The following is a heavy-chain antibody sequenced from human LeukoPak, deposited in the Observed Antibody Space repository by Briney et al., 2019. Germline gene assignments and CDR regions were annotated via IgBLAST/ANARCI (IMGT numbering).Heavy chain of an antibody. Sequence: ASVKVSCKASGYTFTSYGISWVRQAPGQGLEWMRWISAYNGNTNYAQKLQGRVTMTTDTSTSTAYMELRSLRSDDTAVYYCARDHLWFGEPFYFDYWGQGTLVTVSS. J-gene: IGHJ4*02. CDR2: ISAYNGNT. D-gene: IGHD3-10*01. CDR3: ARDHLWFGEPFYFDY. V-gene: IGHV1-18*01. CDR1: GYTFTSYG.